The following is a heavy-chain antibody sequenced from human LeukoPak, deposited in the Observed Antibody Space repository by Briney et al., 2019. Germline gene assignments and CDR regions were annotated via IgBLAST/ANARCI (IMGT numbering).Heavy chain of an antibody. CDR3: ARSGGSGTYYDGSFDY. Sequence: SETLSLTCSVSGDSITAYYWSWIRQAAGKGLEWIGRIYTSGNTAYNPSLRSRVSMSVDTSKNQLSLNLYSVTAADTAVYYCARSGGSGTYYDGSFDYWGQGTLATVSS. D-gene: IGHD1-26*01. V-gene: IGHV4-4*07. J-gene: IGHJ4*02. CDR1: GDSITAYY. CDR2: IYTSGNT.